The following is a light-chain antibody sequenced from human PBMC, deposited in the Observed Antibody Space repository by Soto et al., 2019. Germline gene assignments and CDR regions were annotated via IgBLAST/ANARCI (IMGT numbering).Light chain of an antibody. Sequence: DIQMTQSPSSLSASVGDRFTITCRASQTLKSYLNRYPHKPGKAPNLLITDATTLQTGVTSRFIGSAAGTDFTHTISSLQPADFANYYFHQSFVTPRIVGQATKVDIK. CDR3: HQSFVTPRI. J-gene: IGKJ1*01. CDR2: DAT. CDR1: QTLKSY. V-gene: IGKV1-39*01.